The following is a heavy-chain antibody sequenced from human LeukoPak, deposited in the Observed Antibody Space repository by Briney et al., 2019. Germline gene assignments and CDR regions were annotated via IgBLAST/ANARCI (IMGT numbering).Heavy chain of an antibody. V-gene: IGHV4-61*02. Sequence: SETLSLTCTVSGGSISSGGYYWSWIRQPSGKGLEWIGRIYTSRSTNYNPSLKSRVTISVDTSKNQFSLKLSSVTAADTAVYYCARDYYDSSGYYRGNWFDPWGQGTLVTVSS. J-gene: IGHJ5*02. D-gene: IGHD3-22*01. CDR2: IYTSRST. CDR1: GGSISSGGYY. CDR3: ARDYYDSSGYYRGNWFDP.